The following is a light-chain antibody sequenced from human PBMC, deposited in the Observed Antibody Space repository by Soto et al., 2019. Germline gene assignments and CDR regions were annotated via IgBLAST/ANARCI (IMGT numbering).Light chain of an antibody. J-gene: IGKJ1*01. CDR3: QQYNNWPPDRT. V-gene: IGKV3-15*01. Sequence: EIVMTQSPATLSVSPGERATLSCRASQSVSSNLAWYQQKPGQAPRLLIYGASTRATGIPARFSGSGSGTELNLTISKPPAEDFAIYFCQQYNNWPPDRTFGQGTKVEIK. CDR1: QSVSSN. CDR2: GAS.